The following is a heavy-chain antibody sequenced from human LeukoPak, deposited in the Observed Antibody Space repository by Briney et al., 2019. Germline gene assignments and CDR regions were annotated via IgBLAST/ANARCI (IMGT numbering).Heavy chain of an antibody. CDR2: ISFDGSET. Sequence: GGSLRLSCAASGFSFSSYGIVWVRQAPGKGLEWLAVISFDGSETFYADSVEGRFSISRDYSRNAFLQMYSLRPDDTAVYYCPREGGYPLRGWAVWGRGPRSSSP. CDR1: GFSFSSYG. J-gene: IGHJ6*02. V-gene: IGHV3-30*03. CDR3: PREGGYPLRGWAV. D-gene: IGHD3-16*02.